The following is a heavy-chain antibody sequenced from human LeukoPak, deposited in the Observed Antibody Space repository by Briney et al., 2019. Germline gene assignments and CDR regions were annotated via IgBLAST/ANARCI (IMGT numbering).Heavy chain of an antibody. J-gene: IGHJ4*02. Sequence: PGESLRLSCAASGFTFSSYSMNWVRQAPGKGLEWVSSISSSSSYIYYADSVKGRFTISRDNAKNSLYLQMNSLRAEDTAVYYCARGATAMVTTGFDYWGQGTLVTVSS. D-gene: IGHD5-18*01. CDR2: ISSSSSYI. CDR3: ARGATAMVTTGFDY. V-gene: IGHV3-21*01. CDR1: GFTFSSYS.